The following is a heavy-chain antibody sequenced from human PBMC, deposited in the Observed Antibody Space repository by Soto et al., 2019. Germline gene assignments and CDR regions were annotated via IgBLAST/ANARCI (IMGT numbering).Heavy chain of an antibody. D-gene: IGHD5-12*01. V-gene: IGHV1-69*12. CDR3: VRELGSGYDPGDY. Sequence: QVQLVQSGAEVKNPGSSVKVSCKASGGTFTIFAISWVRQAPGQGLEWMGGIIPVIGTTNYAQRFQGRITITGDESTSTAYMELSSLKSDDTAVYYCVRELGSGYDPGDYWGQGTLVTVSS. J-gene: IGHJ4*02. CDR1: GGTFTIFA. CDR2: IIPVIGTT.